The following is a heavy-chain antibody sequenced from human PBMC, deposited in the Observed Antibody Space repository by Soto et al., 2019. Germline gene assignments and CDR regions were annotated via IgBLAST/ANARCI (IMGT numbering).Heavy chain of an antibody. V-gene: IGHV3-23*01. CDR2: VSLTGDRT. D-gene: IGHD2-8*01. CDR1: RCSFSGYE. Sequence: PWGSMRLSCVAARCSFSGYEMSWVRQADGKGLEWVSRVSLTGDRTNYAGSVKGRFTVSRDNFKNTLYLEMDSLRPEDTAIYYCARGGGYCTPTSCAIDSWGRGTPVTVSS. J-gene: IGHJ4*02. CDR3: ARGGGYCTPTSCAIDS.